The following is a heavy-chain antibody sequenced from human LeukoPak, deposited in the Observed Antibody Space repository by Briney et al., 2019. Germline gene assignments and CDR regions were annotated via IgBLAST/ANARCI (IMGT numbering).Heavy chain of an antibody. D-gene: IGHD6-13*01. Sequence: SLVKVSCKASGGTFSSYAISWVRQAPGQGLEWLGGVNPIFGTAVYAQRFQGRVSTTADAFTRTVYMELSSLRSEDTAVYFCARDFGIAAAGTGGYYFDYWGQGTLVTVSS. CDR1: GGTFSSYA. CDR3: ARDFGIAAAGTGGYYFDY. V-gene: IGHV1-69*01. CDR2: VNPIFGTA. J-gene: IGHJ4*02.